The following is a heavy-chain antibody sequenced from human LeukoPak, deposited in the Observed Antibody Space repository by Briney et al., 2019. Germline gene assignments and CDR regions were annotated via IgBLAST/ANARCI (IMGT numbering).Heavy chain of an antibody. Sequence: SETLSLTCTVSGGSISSYYWSWIRQPPGKGLEWIGYIYYSGTTNYNPSLKSRVTISVDTSKNQFSLKLSSVTAADTAVYYCARAGGYCSGGRCYTTDYWGQGTLVTVSS. D-gene: IGHD2-15*01. V-gene: IGHV4-59*08. J-gene: IGHJ4*02. CDR2: IYYSGTT. CDR1: GGSISSYY. CDR3: ARAGGYCSGGRCYTTDY.